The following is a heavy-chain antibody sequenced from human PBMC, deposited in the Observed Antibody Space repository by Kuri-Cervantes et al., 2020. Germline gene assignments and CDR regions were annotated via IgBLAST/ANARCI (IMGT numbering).Heavy chain of an antibody. V-gene: IGHV4-59*01. Sequence: SETLSLTCTVSGGSISSYYWSWIRQPAGKGLEWIGYIYYSGSTNYNPSLKSRVTISVDTSKNQFSLKLSSVTAADTAVYYCARGHHVLRYFDWLPDDYWGQGNPV. CDR1: GGSISSYY. CDR3: ARGHHVLRYFDWLPDDY. D-gene: IGHD3-9*01. J-gene: IGHJ4*01. CDR2: IYYSGST.